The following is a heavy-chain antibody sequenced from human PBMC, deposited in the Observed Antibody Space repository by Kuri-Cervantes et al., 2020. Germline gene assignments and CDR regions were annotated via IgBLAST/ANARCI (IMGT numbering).Heavy chain of an antibody. J-gene: IGHJ4*02. V-gene: IGHV4-39*01. D-gene: IGHD3-10*01. CDR1: GGSISSSSYY. Sequence: SETLSLTCTVPGGSISSSSYYWGWIRQPPGKGLEWIVSLYYSGSTYYNPSLKSRVTISVDTSKNQFSLKLSSVTAADTAVYYCARQIKATSLWFGELGRGDYFDYWGQGTLVTVSS. CDR3: ARQIKATSLWFGELGRGDYFDY. CDR2: LYYSGST.